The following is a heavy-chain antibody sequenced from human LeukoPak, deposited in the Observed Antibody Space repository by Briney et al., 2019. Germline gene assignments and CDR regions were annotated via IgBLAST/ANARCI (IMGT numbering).Heavy chain of an antibody. Sequence: PGRSLRLSCAASGFTFSSYAMHWVRQAPGKGLEWVSYISSSSSTIYYADSVKGRFTISRDNAKNSLYLQMNSLRAEDTAVYYCARDLGTSKDWGQGTLVTVSS. CDR1: GFTFSSYA. J-gene: IGHJ1*01. CDR2: ISSSSSTI. V-gene: IGHV3-48*01. D-gene: IGHD2-2*01. CDR3: ARDLGTSKD.